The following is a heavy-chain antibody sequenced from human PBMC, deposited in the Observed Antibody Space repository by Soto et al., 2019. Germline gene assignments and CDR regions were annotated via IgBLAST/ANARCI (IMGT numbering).Heavy chain of an antibody. J-gene: IGHJ6*02. V-gene: IGHV3-23*01. CDR2: ISGSGGST. Sequence: EVQLLESGGGLVQPGGSLRLSCAASGFTFSSYAMSWVRQAPGKGLEWVSAISGSGGSTYYADSVKGRFTISRDNSKNTLNLQMNSLRAEDTAVYYCAKREMATIGYDYYGVDVWGQGTTVTVSS. CDR3: AKREMATIGYDYYGVDV. CDR1: GFTFSSYA. D-gene: IGHD5-12*01.